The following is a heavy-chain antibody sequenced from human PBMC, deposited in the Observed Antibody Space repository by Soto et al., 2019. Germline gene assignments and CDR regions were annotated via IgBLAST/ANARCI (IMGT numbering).Heavy chain of an antibody. CDR3: ARDSTSWFPYYGIDV. CDR2: INPSGGST. J-gene: IGHJ6*02. CDR1: GHTFTSYY. V-gene: IGHV1-46*01. D-gene: IGHD6-13*01. Sequence: ASVKVPCKESGHTFTSYYMHWVQQAPRQGLEWMGIINPSGGSTSYAQKFQGRVTMTRDTSTSTVYMELSSLRSEDTAVYYCARDSTSWFPYYGIDVWGQGTTVNVSS.